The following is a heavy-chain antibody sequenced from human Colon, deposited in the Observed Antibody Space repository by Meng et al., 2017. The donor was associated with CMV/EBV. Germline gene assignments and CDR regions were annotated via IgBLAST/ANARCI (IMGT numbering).Heavy chain of an antibody. Sequence: GESLKIYCVASGFTFSNSWMIWVRQAPGKGLEWVAKTNEEGNDKYYVDSVKGRFTISRDNAKNSVYLQMNSLRAEDTAVYYCTKGLKYSDFWAVDSWGQGTLVTVSS. V-gene: IGHV3-7*03. CDR3: TKGLKYSDFWAVDS. J-gene: IGHJ4*02. CDR1: GFTFSNSW. D-gene: IGHD3-3*01. CDR2: TNEEGNDK.